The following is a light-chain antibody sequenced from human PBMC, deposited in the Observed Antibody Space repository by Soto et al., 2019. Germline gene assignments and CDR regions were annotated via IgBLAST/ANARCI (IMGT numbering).Light chain of an antibody. V-gene: IGKV3-20*01. CDR2: STS. CDR3: QKYDTSPRT. Sequence: EIVLTQSPGTLSLSPGERATFSCRASQSIDSAYLAWYQQKPGQAPRLLIYSTSSRDTGIPDRFSGSGSGTDFTLTSSRLEPEDFAVYFCQKYDTSPRTFGQGTKVVIK. CDR1: QSIDSAY. J-gene: IGKJ1*01.